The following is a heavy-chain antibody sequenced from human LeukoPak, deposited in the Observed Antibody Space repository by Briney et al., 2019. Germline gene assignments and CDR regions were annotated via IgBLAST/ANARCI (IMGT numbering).Heavy chain of an antibody. CDR3: ARDPKGYSSSWYYFDY. Sequence: GGSLRLSCAASGFTFSSYAMHWVRQAPGKGLEWVAVTSYDGSNKYYADSVKGRFTISRDNSKNTLYLQMNSLRAEDTAVYYCARDPKGYSSSWYYFDYWGQGTLVTVSS. J-gene: IGHJ4*02. D-gene: IGHD6-13*01. CDR1: GFTFSSYA. V-gene: IGHV3-30*04. CDR2: TSYDGSNK.